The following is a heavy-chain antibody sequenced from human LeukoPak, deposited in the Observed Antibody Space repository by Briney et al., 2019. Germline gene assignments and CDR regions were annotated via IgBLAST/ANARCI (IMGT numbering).Heavy chain of an antibody. CDR1: GGSISSYY. CDR3: ARGLRIYGGPYYFDY. D-gene: IGHD4-23*01. CDR2: IYTSGST. Sequence: ASETLSLTCTVSGGSISSYYWSWIRQPAGKGLEWIGRIYTSGSTNYNPSPKSRVTMSVDTSKNQFSLKLSSVTTADTAVYYCARGLRIYGGPYYFDYWGQGTLVTVSS. J-gene: IGHJ4*02. V-gene: IGHV4-4*07.